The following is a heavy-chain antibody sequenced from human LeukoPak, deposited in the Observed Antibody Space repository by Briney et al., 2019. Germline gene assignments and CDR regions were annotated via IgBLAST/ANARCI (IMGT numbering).Heavy chain of an antibody. Sequence: GGSLRLSCAASGFTFSSYAMHWVRQAPGKGLEWVAVISYDGSNKYYADSVKGRFTISRDNSKNTLYLQMNSLRAEDTAVYYCARDGPRYCSSTSCYARFFVAGFDYWGQGTLVTVSS. CDR1: GFTFSSYA. J-gene: IGHJ4*02. CDR2: ISYDGSNK. CDR3: ARDGPRYCSSTSCYARFFVAGFDY. V-gene: IGHV3-30*01. D-gene: IGHD2-2*01.